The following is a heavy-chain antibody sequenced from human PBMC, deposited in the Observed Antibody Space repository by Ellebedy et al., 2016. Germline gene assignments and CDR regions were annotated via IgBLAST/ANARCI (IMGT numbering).Heavy chain of an antibody. J-gene: IGHJ4*02. V-gene: IGHV4-59*01. CDR1: GGSISGYY. Sequence: SETLSLTCTVSGGSISGYYWSWIRQPPGKGLEWIGYIYYSGSTNYNPSLKSRVTISVDTSKNQFSLKLSSVTAADTAVYYCARDRTVGVFDCWGQGTLITVSS. D-gene: IGHD3-16*01. CDR2: IYYSGST. CDR3: ARDRTVGVFDC.